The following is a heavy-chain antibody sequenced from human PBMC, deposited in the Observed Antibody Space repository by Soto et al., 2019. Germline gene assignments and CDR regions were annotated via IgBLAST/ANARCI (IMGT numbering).Heavy chain of an antibody. CDR2: ITPILGTA. Sequence: QVQLVQSGAEVKNPGSSVKVSCKTSGGTFGGFSINWVRQAPGQGLEWMGRITPILGTATYAQKFQGRVTITADKSTSTAYMELNSRRFDDTAVYYCARDRGEPVGWGQGALVTVSS. CDR3: ARDRGEPVG. J-gene: IGHJ4*02. D-gene: IGHD3-16*01. V-gene: IGHV1-69*08. CDR1: GGTFGGFS.